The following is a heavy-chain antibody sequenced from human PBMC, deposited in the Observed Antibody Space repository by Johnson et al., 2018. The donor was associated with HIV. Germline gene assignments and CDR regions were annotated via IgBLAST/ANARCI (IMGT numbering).Heavy chain of an antibody. CDR2: ISSSGSTI. V-gene: IGHV3-11*04. CDR1: GFTVSNYY. J-gene: IGHJ3*02. Sequence: QMLLVESGGGLVQPGGSLRLSCATSGFTVSNYYMSWIRQAPGKGLEWVSYISSSGSTIYYADSVKGRFTISRDNAKNSLYLQMNSLRAEDTAVYYCARVMVQGDAFDIWGQGTIVTVSS. CDR3: ARVMVQGDAFDI. D-gene: IGHD3-10*01.